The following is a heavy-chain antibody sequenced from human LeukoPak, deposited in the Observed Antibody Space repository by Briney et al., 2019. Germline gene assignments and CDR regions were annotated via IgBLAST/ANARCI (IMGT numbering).Heavy chain of an antibody. D-gene: IGHD3-10*01. Sequence: ASVKVSCKVSGYTLTELSMHWVRQAPGKGLEWMGGFDPEDGETIYAQKFQGRVTMTEDTSTDTAYMELSSLRSEDTAVYYCARGGRSRLLWFGPRGQDGMDVWGQGTTVTVSS. CDR1: GYTLTELS. J-gene: IGHJ6*02. CDR2: FDPEDGET. CDR3: ARGGRSRLLWFGPRGQDGMDV. V-gene: IGHV1-24*01.